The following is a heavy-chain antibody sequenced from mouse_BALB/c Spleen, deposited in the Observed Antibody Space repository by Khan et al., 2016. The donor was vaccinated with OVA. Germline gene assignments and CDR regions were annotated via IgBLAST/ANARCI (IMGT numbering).Heavy chain of an antibody. Sequence: QVQLQQSGPGLAAPSQSLSITCPISGFSLTPYGVHWVRQPPGKGLELLVVIWSYGTTNYNSSLKSRLTITKDNPQRHVFLKMNSLQTDDTAIYFWARQHYYNYKIMDDWGQGTSVTVAS. D-gene: IGHD2-12*01. CDR2: IWSYGTT. CDR1: GFSLTPYG. CDR3: ARQHYYNYKIMDD. V-gene: IGHV2-6-1*01. J-gene: IGHJ4*01.